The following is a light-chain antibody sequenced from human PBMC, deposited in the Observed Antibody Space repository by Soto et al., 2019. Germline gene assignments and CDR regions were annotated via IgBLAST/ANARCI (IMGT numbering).Light chain of an antibody. CDR1: SSDVGGYNH. CDR2: DVK. Sequence: QSALTQPASVSGSPGQSITISCTGTSSDVGGYNHVSWYQQHPGKAPKLLIYDVKNRPSGVSNRFSASKSGNTASLTISGLQAEDEADYYCSSYSSSSTLVLFGGGTKVTVL. V-gene: IGLV2-14*01. J-gene: IGLJ2*01. CDR3: SSYSSSSTLVL.